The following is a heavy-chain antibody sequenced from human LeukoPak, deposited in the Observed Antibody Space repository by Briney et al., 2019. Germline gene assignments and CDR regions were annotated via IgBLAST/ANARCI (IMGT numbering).Heavy chain of an antibody. CDR1: GFTFDDYA. CDR2: ISWNSGSI. V-gene: IGHV3-9*01. Sequence: AGGSLRLSCAASGFTFDDYAMHWVRQAPGKGLEWVSGISWNSGSIGYADSVKGRFTISRDNAKNSLYLQMNSLRAEDTAVYYCAKSDLNYGGNPDYWGQGTLVTVSS. D-gene: IGHD4-23*01. CDR3: AKSDLNYGGNPDY. J-gene: IGHJ4*02.